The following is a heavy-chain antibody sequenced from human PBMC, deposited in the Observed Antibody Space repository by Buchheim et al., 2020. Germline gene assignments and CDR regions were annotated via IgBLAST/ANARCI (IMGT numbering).Heavy chain of an antibody. Sequence: DVQLLESGGGLVQPGGSRRLSCAASGFTFSSYAMSWVRQAPGKGLEWVSTISGRAGSTYYADSVKGRFPISRDNSKNTLYLKMNSLRAEDTAVYYCAKDLGSDDPDWYYFDYWGQGTL. D-gene: IGHD3-16*01. CDR1: GFTFSSYA. CDR2: ISGRAGST. V-gene: IGHV3-23*01. CDR3: AKDLGSDDPDWYYFDY. J-gene: IGHJ4*02.